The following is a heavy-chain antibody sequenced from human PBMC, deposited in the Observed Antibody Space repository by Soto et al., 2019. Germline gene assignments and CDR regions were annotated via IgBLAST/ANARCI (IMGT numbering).Heavy chain of an antibody. D-gene: IGHD2-2*01. Sequence: SGPTLVNPTETLTLTCTVSGLSLSTGKLGVSWIRQPPGKALEWLAHIFSNDDKSYSTSLRSRVTISKDTSRSQVVLTMTSMDPLDSGTYYCELIKDCSRTDCYLASFDPWGQGTLVTVYS. CDR3: ELIKDCSRTDCYLASFDP. CDR2: IFSNDDK. J-gene: IGHJ5*02. CDR1: GLSLSTGKLG. V-gene: IGHV2-26*01.